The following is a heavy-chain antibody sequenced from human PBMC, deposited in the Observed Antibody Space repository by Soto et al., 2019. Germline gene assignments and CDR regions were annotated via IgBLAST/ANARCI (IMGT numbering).Heavy chain of an antibody. D-gene: IGHD1-26*01. V-gene: IGHV4-59*12. CDR2: VHDSWGS. CDR3: VRLIGNSWLDF. CDR1: GGSISNYY. J-gene: IGHJ5*01. Sequence: SETLSLTCTVSGGSISNYYWSWFRQTPGKGLEWIGYVHDSWGSNYNPSLKSRVTISLDTSKNQFSLKLTSVTATDTAVYYCVRLIGNSWLDFWGQGTLVTVSS.